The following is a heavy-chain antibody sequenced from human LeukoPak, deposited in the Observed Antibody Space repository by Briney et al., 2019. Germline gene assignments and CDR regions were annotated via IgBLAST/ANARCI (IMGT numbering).Heavy chain of an antibody. CDR3: AKRASYYFDY. V-gene: IGHV3-23*01. CDR2: ISGSGGTT. CDR1: GFTFSTYD. D-gene: IGHD1-26*01. Sequence: PGGSLRLSCAASGFTFSTYDMTWVRQAPGKGLEWVSAISGSGGTTYYADSLKGRFTISRDNSKNTLYLQMSSLRAEDTAVYYCAKRASYYFDYWGQGTLVTVSS. J-gene: IGHJ4*02.